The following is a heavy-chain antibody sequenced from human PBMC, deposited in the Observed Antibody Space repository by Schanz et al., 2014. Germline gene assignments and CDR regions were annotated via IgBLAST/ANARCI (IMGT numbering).Heavy chain of an antibody. D-gene: IGHD3-9*01. Sequence: VQLVGSGGGLIQPGGSLRLSCTASGFAFSSYSMNWVRQVPGKGLEWLSYIATSSSTRHYADSVKGRFTISRDNSKNTLYLQMNSLRAEDTAVYYCAKQIHYDILTVTRNWGQGTLVTVSS. CDR1: GFAFSSYS. J-gene: IGHJ4*02. CDR3: AKQIHYDILTVTRN. CDR2: IATSSSTR. V-gene: IGHV3-48*01.